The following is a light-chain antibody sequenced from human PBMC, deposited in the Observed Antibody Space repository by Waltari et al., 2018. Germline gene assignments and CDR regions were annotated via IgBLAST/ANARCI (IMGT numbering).Light chain of an antibody. CDR3: NSYAGSNSVL. Sequence: QSALTQPPSASRSPGQSLTIPRPGTSTDDGGYNCVPCHQPHPGKAPKLMIYDVSKRPSGVPDRFSGSKSGNTAYLTVAGLQAEDEADYYCNSYAGSNSVLFGAGTKLTVL. CDR1: STDDGGYNC. CDR2: DVS. J-gene: IGLJ2*01. V-gene: IGLV2-8*01.